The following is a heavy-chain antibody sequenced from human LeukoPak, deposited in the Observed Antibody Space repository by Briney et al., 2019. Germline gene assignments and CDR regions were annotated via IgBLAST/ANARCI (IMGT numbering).Heavy chain of an antibody. Sequence: PGGSLRLSCAASGFTFSTYSMHWVRQAPGKGLEWVSHITSSTSAIYYADSLKGRFTISRDNARNSLYLQMNSLRAEDTAVYFCAREYYDTNSYYYGMDVWGQGTTVTVSS. D-gene: IGHD3-22*01. V-gene: IGHV3-48*04. CDR1: GFTFSTYS. CDR3: AREYYDTNSYYYGMDV. J-gene: IGHJ6*02. CDR2: ITSSTSAI.